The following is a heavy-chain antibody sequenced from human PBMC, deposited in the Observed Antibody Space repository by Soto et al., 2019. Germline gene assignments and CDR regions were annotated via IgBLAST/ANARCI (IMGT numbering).Heavy chain of an antibody. CDR3: AREPPGYCSGGSCYSVIGKTFDI. V-gene: IGHV4-30-4*01. D-gene: IGHD2-15*01. J-gene: IGHJ3*02. CDR1: GGSISSGDYY. Sequence: SETLSLTCTVSGGSISSGDYYWSWIRQPPGKGLEWIGYIYYSGSTYYNPSLKSRVTISVDTSKNQFSLKLSSVTAADTAVYYCAREPPGYCSGGSCYSVIGKTFDIWDQGTMLTVSS. CDR2: IYYSGST.